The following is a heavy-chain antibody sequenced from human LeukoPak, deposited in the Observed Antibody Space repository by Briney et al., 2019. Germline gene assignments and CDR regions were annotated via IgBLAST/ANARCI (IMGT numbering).Heavy chain of an antibody. J-gene: IGHJ5*02. V-gene: IGHV3-49*03. CDR1: GFTFGDYA. CDR2: IRSKAYGGTT. D-gene: IGHD4-17*01. Sequence: GGSLRLSCTASGFTFGDYAMSWFRQAPGKGLEWVGFIRSKAYGGTTEYAASVKGRFTISRDDSKSIAHLQMNSLKTEDTAVYYCTRVARFDYGDYVYWFDPWGQGTLVTVSS. CDR3: TRVARFDYGDYVYWFDP.